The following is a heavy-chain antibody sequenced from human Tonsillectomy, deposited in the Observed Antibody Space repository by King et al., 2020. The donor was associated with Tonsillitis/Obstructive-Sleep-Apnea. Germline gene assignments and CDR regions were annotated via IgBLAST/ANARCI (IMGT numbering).Heavy chain of an antibody. CDR2: IYYSGST. J-gene: IGHJ6*03. Sequence: QLQESGPGLVKPSETLSLTCTVSGGSISSSSYYWGWIRQPPGKGLEWFGSIYYSGSTYYNPSLKSRVTISVDTSKNQFSLKLSSVTAADTAVYYCARHHPQYYYYYMDVWGKGTTVTVSS. V-gene: IGHV4-39*01. CDR3: ARHHPQYYYYYMDV. CDR1: GGSISSSSYY.